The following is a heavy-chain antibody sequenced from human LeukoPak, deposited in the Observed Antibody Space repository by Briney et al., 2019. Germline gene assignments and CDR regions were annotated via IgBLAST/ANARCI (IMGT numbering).Heavy chain of an antibody. J-gene: IGHJ4*02. CDR1: GYTFTSYD. D-gene: IGHD6-13*01. Sequence: ASVKVSCKASGYTFTSYDINWVRQTTGQGLEWMGWMNPNSGNTGFAQKFQGRVAMTRNTSISTAYMELSSLTSEDTAVYYCARGLGSTWYNYWGQGTLVTVSS. CDR3: ARGLGSTWYNY. CDR2: MNPNSGNT. V-gene: IGHV1-8*01.